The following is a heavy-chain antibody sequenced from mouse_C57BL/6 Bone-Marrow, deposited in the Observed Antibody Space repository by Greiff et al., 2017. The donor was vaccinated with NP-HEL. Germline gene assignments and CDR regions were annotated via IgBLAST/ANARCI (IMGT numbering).Heavy chain of an antibody. D-gene: IGHD1-1*01. V-gene: IGHV1-82*01. CDR2: IYPGDGDT. Sequence: QVQLQQSGPELVKPGASVKISCKASGYAFSSSWMNWVKQRPGTGLEWIGRIYPGDGDTNYNGKFKGKATLTADKSSSTAYMQLSSLTSEDSAVYFCAFYYYGSSPYWYFDVWGTGTTVTVSS. CDR1: GYAFSSSW. J-gene: IGHJ1*03. CDR3: AFYYYGSSPYWYFDV.